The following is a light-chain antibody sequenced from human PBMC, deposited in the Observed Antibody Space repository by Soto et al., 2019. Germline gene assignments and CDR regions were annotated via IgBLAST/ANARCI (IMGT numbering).Light chain of an antibody. CDR3: QQYNSYAWP. CDR2: KAS. J-gene: IGKJ1*01. Sequence: DIQMTQSPSTLSASVGDRVTITCRASQSISSWLAWYQQKPGKAPKLLIYKASSLESGVPSRFSGSGSGTEFPLTISSLQPDDCATDYCQQYNSYAWPFGQGTKVEI. CDR1: QSISSW. V-gene: IGKV1-5*03.